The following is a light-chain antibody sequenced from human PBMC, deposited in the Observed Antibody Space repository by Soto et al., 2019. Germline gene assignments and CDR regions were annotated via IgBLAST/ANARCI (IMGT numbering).Light chain of an antibody. J-gene: IGKJ3*01. Sequence: EIVMTQSPATLSVSPGETVTLSCRASQSVSSKLAWYQQKPGQAPRLLIYGASTRSTGIPAMFSGRGAWTDFTLTISSLQSEDFVVYYCKHHHNLPPFTFGPGTKVDIK. CDR3: KHHHNLPPFT. V-gene: IGKV3-15*01. CDR1: QSVSSK. CDR2: GAS.